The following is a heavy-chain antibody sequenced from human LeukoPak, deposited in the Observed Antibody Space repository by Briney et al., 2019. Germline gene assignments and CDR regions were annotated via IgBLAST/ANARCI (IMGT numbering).Heavy chain of an antibody. Sequence: SETLSLTCAVYGESFSGYYWSWIRQPPGKGLEWIGEINHSGSTNYNPSLKSRVTISVDTSKNQFSLKLSSVTAADTAVYYCARDGRITIFGVALYYMDVWGKGTTVTVSS. V-gene: IGHV4-34*01. CDR1: GESFSGYY. D-gene: IGHD3-3*01. CDR3: ARDGRITIFGVALYYMDV. J-gene: IGHJ6*03. CDR2: INHSGST.